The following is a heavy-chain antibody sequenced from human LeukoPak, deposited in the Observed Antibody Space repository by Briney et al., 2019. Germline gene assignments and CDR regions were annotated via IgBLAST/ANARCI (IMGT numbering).Heavy chain of an antibody. CDR3: AREGLGFDY. V-gene: IGHV3-30*04. CDR2: ISHDGSDE. D-gene: IGHD7-27*01. J-gene: IGHJ4*02. CDR1: GFTFNNYP. Sequence: GRPLRLSCTTSGFTFNNYPMHWVRQAPGKGLEWVATISHDGSDENYADYVKGRFIISRGNSMKSLFLQMNSLIIDDTAVYYCAREGLGFDYWGQGTLVTVSS.